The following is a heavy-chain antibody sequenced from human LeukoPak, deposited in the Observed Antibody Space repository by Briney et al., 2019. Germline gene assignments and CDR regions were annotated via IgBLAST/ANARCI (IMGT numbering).Heavy chain of an antibody. CDR1: GFTFSSYA. CDR3: ARARFFGVVISPIDY. J-gene: IGHJ4*02. CDR2: ISYDGSNK. V-gene: IGHV3-30-3*01. Sequence: GGSLRLSCAASGFTFSSYAMHWVRQAPGKGLEWVAVISYDGSNKYYADSVKGRFTISRDNSKNTLYLQMSSLRAEDTAVYYCARARFFGVVISPIDYWGQGTLVTVSS. D-gene: IGHD3-3*01.